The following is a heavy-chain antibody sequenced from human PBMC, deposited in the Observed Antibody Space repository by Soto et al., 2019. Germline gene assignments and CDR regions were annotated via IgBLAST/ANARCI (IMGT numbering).Heavy chain of an antibody. CDR2: ISGSGGST. Sequence: GGSLRLSCAASGFTFSSYAMSWVRQAPGKGLEWVSAISGSGGSTYYADSVKGRFTISRDNSKNTLYLQMNSLRAEDTAVYYCAKDLSRLRTQNNFDYWGQGTLVTVSS. CDR1: GFTFSSYA. CDR3: AKDLSRLRTQNNFDY. J-gene: IGHJ4*02. V-gene: IGHV3-23*01. D-gene: IGHD5-12*01.